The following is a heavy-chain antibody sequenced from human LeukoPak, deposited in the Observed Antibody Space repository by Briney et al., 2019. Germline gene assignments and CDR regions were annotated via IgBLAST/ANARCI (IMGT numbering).Heavy chain of an antibody. J-gene: IGHJ4*02. CDR1: GFTFDDYA. V-gene: IGHV3-9*01. CDR3: AKATTVSDYFDC. CDR2: ISWNSGSI. D-gene: IGHD1-1*01. Sequence: GRSLRLSCAASGFTFDDYAMHWVRQAPGKGLEWVSGISWNSGSIGYADSVKGRFTISRDNAKNSLYLQMNSLRAEDTALYYCAKATTVSDYFDCWGQGTLVTVSS.